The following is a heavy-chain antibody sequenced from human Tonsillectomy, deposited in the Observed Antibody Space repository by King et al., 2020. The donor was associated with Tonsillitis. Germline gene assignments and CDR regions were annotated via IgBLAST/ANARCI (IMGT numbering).Heavy chain of an antibody. Sequence: VQLVESGGGVVQPGRSLRLSCAASGFTFSSFAMHWVRQAPGKGLEWLSLISFDGTNQYSADSVKGRFIISRDNSKDTLYLQLHSLRPDDTAVYYCARQLEVYGSGSYALAYWGQGTLVTVSS. J-gene: IGHJ4*02. CDR1: GFTFSSFA. V-gene: IGHV3-30-3*01. CDR2: ISFDGTNQ. CDR3: ARQLEVYGSGSYALAY. D-gene: IGHD3-10*01.